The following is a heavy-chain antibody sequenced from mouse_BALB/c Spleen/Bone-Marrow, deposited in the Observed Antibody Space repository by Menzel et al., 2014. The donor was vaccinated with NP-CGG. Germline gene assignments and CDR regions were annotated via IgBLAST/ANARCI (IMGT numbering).Heavy chain of an antibody. V-gene: IGHV14-3*02. CDR1: GFNIKDTY. J-gene: IGHJ3*01. Sequence: EVQLVESGAELVKPGASAKLSCTASGFNIKDTYMHWVKQRPEQGLEWIGRIDPANGNTKYDPKFQGKATITADTSSNTAYLQLSSLTSEDTAVYYCAFYYYGSSLFAYWGQGTLVTVSA. D-gene: IGHD1-1*01. CDR3: AFYYYGSSLFAY. CDR2: IDPANGNT.